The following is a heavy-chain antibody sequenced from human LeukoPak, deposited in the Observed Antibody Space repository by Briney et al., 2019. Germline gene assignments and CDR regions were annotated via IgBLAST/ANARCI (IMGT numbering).Heavy chain of an antibody. CDR1: GYILTSYD. V-gene: IGHV1-8*01. D-gene: IGHD3-10*01. CDR3: ALLWFGEDY. CDR2: MNPNSGNT. Sequence: ASVKVSCKASGYILTSYDINWVRQASGQGLEWMGWMNPNSGNTGYAQKFQGRVTMTRNTSISTAYMELSSLRSEDTAVYDCALLWFGEDYWGQGTLVTVSS. J-gene: IGHJ4*02.